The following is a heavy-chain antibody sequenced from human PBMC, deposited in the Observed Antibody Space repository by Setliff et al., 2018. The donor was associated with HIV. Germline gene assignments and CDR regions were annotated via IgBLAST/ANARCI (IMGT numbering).Heavy chain of an antibody. CDR2: ISTSSSHI. D-gene: IGHD3-9*01. Sequence: LRLSCAASGFTFSSYAMTWVRQAPGKGLEWVSSISTSSSHIYSADSLKGRFTISRDNGKNSLYLQMNSLRAEDTAVYYCARGGRLQYFDWPSYAMDVWGQGTTVTVSS. CDR3: ARGGRLQYFDWPSYAMDV. CDR1: GFTFSSYA. V-gene: IGHV3-21*06. J-gene: IGHJ6*02.